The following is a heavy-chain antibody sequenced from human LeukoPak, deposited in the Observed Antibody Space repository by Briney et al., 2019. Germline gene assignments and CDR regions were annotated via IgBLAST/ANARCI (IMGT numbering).Heavy chain of an antibody. CDR1: GFTFSDYY. J-gene: IGHJ6*03. CDR2: ISSSGDTI. CDR3: ARDVYCSGGSCYFYYYYMDV. Sequence: PGGSLRLSCAASGFTFSDYYMSWIRQTPGKGLEWISYISSSGDTIFYADSVKGRFTISRDNAKNSLYLQMNSLRAEDTAVYYCARDVYCSGGSCYFYYYYMDVWGKGTTVTVSS. V-gene: IGHV3-11*04. D-gene: IGHD2-15*01.